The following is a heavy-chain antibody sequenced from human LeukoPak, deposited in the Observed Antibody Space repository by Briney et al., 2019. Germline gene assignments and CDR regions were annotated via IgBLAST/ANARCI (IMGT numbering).Heavy chain of an antibody. CDR2: IYHSGST. D-gene: IGHD3-3*01. Sequence: PSETLSLTCAVSGYSISSVYYWGWIRQPPGKGLEWIGSIYHSGSTYYNPSLKSRVTISVDTSKNQFSLKLSSVTAADTAVYYCARRQARDFWSGYPDSNWFDPWGQGTLVTVSS. CDR1: GYSISSVYY. CDR3: ARRQARDFWSGYPDSNWFDP. J-gene: IGHJ5*02. V-gene: IGHV4-38-2*01.